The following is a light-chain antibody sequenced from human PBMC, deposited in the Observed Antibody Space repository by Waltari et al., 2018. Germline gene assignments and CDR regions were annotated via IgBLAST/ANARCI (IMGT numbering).Light chain of an antibody. Sequence: QSVLTQPPSASGTPGQRVTLSCSVSGSNIRSNYVYWYHQLPGTAPKLLISRNDQRPSGVPDRFSGSKSGTSASLAISGLRSEDETDYYCAAWDDSLSGVVFGGGTKLTVL. J-gene: IGLJ2*01. V-gene: IGLV1-47*01. CDR1: GSNIRSNY. CDR2: RND. CDR3: AAWDDSLSGVV.